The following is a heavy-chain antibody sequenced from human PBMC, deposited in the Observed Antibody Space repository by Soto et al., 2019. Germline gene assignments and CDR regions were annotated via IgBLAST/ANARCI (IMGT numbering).Heavy chain of an antibody. CDR3: ASFTVDTNFGPLTPEFDY. CDR1: GFTFSRYW. V-gene: IGHV3-7*01. J-gene: IGHJ4*02. D-gene: IGHD5-12*01. Sequence: PGGSLTLPCAASGFTFSRYWMSWVRQAPGKGLEWVANIKQDGSEKYYVDSVKGRFTISRDNAKNSLYLQMNSLRAEDTAVYYCASFTVDTNFGPLTPEFDYWGQGTLVTVSS. CDR2: IKQDGSEK.